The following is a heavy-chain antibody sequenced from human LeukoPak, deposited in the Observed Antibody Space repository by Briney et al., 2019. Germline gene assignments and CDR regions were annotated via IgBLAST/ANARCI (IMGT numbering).Heavy chain of an antibody. V-gene: IGHV4-59*01. CDR3: ARGRGWSRVDWFDP. Sequence: SETLSLTCTVSGVSISSYYWSWIRQPPGKGLEWIGYIYYSGSTNYNPSLKSRVTIPVHPSKNQFPLKLSSVTAAGTAVYYCARGRGWSRVDWFDPWGQGTLVTVPS. D-gene: IGHD5-12*01. J-gene: IGHJ5*02. CDR2: IYYSGST. CDR1: GVSISSYY.